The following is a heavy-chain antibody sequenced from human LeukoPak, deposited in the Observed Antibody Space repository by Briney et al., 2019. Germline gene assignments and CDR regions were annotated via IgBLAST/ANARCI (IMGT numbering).Heavy chain of an antibody. CDR1: GDSISTSSYY. CDR3: ARDPSRSCAGGNCFSS. CDR2: VFFSGNT. V-gene: IGHV4-39*07. J-gene: IGHJ5*02. D-gene: IGHD2-15*01. Sequence: SETLSLTCTVSGDSISTSSYYWGWIRQPPGKGLEGIGSVFFSGNTYCEPSLKSRVTISVATSTNQFSLNVRSVSAADTAVYYCARDPSRSCAGGNCFSSWGQGTLVIVSS.